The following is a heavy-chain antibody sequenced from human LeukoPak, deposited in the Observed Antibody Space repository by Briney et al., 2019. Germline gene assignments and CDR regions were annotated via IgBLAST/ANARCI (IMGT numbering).Heavy chain of an antibody. CDR3: VTRGYYGSGSLYYGMDV. V-gene: IGHV3-48*01. CDR2: ISSSTTI. CDR1: GFTFSNYS. Sequence: GGSLRLSCAASGFTFSNYSMNWVRQAPGKGLEWVSYISSSTTIYYADSVKGRFTISRDNAKNSLYLQMDSLRAEDTAVYYCVTRGYYGSGSLYYGMDVWGQGTTVTVSS. J-gene: IGHJ6*02. D-gene: IGHD3-10*01.